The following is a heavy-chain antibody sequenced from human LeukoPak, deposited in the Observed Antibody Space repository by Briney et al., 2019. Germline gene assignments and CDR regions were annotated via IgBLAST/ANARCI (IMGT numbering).Heavy chain of an antibody. V-gene: IGHV3-48*02. J-gene: IGHJ4*02. D-gene: IGHD5-12*01. CDR2: ISSSSGTI. Sequence: GGSLRLSCAASRFTFSSYSMNRVRQAPGKGLEWVSYISSSSGTIYYADSVKGRFTISRDNAKNSLYLQMNSLRDEDTAVYYCARDVRWLRFVFDYWGQGTLVTVSS. CDR3: ARDVRWLRFVFDY. CDR1: RFTFSSYS.